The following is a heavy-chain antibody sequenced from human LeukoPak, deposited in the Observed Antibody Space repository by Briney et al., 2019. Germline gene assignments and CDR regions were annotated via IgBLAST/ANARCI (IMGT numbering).Heavy chain of an antibody. CDR1: GFTFSSYW. CDR2: IKQDGSEK. D-gene: IGHD3-3*01. CDR3: ARVEYDFRSGLDPRGAPDY. Sequence: GGSLRLSCAASGFTFSSYWMSWVRQAPGKGLEWVANIKQDGSEKYYVDSVKGRFTISRDNAKNSLYLQMNSLRAEDTAVYYCARVEYDFRSGLDPRGAPDYWGQGTLVTVSS. V-gene: IGHV3-7*01. J-gene: IGHJ4*02.